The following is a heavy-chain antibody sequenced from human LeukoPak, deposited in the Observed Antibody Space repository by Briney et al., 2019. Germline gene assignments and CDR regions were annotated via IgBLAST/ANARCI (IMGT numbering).Heavy chain of an antibody. D-gene: IGHD4-23*01. V-gene: IGHV4-59*01. CDR3: AREYGGNSGIDY. CDR1: GGSISSYY. J-gene: IGHJ4*02. CDR2: IYYSGST. Sequence: SETLSLTCTVSGGSISSYYWSWIRQPPGKGLEWIGYIYYSGSTNYNPSLKSRVTIPVDTSKNQFSLKLSSVTAADTAVYYCAREYGGNSGIDYWGQRTLVTVSS.